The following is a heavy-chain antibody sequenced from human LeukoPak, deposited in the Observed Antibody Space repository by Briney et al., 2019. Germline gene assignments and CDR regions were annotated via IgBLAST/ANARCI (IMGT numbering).Heavy chain of an antibody. CDR3: ARGQDVAAENYFDY. D-gene: IGHD6-25*01. CDR1: GGSIISGTYY. J-gene: IGHJ4*02. V-gene: IGHV4-61*02. CDR2: IFPSGTT. Sequence: PSETLSLTCTVSGGSIISGTYYWSWIRQPAGKGLEWIGRIFPSGTTNYNPSLKSRVTISIDTSKYQFSLKLTSVTAADTAIYYCARGQDVAAENYFDYWGQGTLVTVSS.